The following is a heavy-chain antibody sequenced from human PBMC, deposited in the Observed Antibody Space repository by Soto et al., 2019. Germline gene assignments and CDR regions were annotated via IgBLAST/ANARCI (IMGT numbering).Heavy chain of an antibody. Sequence: GASVKVSCKASGYTFTSYGISWVRQAPGQGLEWMGWISAYNGNTNYAQKLQGRVTMTTDTSTSTAYMELRSLGSDDTAVYYCVVAAQPYYFDYWGQGTLVTVSS. J-gene: IGHJ4*02. D-gene: IGHD2-15*01. CDR3: VVAAQPYYFDY. CDR2: ISAYNGNT. V-gene: IGHV1-18*01. CDR1: GYTFTSYG.